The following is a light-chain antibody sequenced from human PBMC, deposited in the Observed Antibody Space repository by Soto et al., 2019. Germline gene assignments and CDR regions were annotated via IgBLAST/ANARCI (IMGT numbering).Light chain of an antibody. CDR2: APS. V-gene: IGKV1-9*01. Sequence: IPLTPSPSSPSASVGDRLTITCRASHGISNFLAWYQQKPGKAPKLLIYAPSTLQSGVPSMFSGRGSGTDFTLTISSLQPEDFATYYCQQANSFPLTFGEGTKGDIK. J-gene: IGKJ4*01. CDR1: HGISNF. CDR3: QQANSFPLT.